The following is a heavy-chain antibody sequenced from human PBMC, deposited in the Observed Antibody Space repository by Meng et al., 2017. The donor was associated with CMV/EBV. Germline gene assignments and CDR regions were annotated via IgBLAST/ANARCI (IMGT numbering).Heavy chain of an antibody. J-gene: IGHJ6*02. D-gene: IGHD2-2*01. CDR3: ARELIVVVPAAIWAYYYGMDV. CDR2: ISYDGSNK. Sequence: GGSLRLSCAASGFTFSSYAMHWVRQAPGKGLERVAVISYDGSNKYYADSVKGRFTISRDNSKNTLYLQMNSLRAEDTAVYYCARELIVVVPAAIWAYYYGMDVWGQGTTVTVSS. V-gene: IGHV3-30-3*01. CDR1: GFTFSSYA.